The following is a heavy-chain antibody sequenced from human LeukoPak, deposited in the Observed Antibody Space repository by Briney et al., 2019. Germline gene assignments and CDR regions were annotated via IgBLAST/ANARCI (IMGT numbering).Heavy chain of an antibody. CDR1: GYRFTSYW. V-gene: IGHV5-51*01. J-gene: IGHJ3*02. CDR2: IYPSDSDT. D-gene: IGHD3-22*01. CDR3: ARQSSTVYYDSSGLPYDAFDI. Sequence: GESLKISCKGSGYRFTSYWIGWVRQMPGKGLEWMGIIYPSDSDTRYSPSFQGQVSISADKSISAAYLQWSSLKASDTAMYYCARQSSTVYYDSSGLPYDAFDIWGQGTMVTFSS.